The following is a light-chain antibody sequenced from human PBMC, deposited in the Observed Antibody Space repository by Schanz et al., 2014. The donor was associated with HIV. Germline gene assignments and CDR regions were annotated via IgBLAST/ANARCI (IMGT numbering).Light chain of an antibody. J-gene: IGKJ4*01. CDR1: QSISSN. V-gene: IGKV3-15*01. CDR3: QQYDSWPLS. CDR2: DAS. Sequence: EIVMTQSPATLSVSPGERATLSCRASQSISSNLAWYQQHPGQAPSLLIYDASTRVTGIPARFSGSGSGTEFTLTISSLQSEDFAVYYCQQYDSWPLSFGGGTKVEIK.